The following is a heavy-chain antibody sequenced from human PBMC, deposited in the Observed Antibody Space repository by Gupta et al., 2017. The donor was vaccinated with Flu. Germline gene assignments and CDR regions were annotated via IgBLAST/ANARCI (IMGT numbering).Heavy chain of an antibody. D-gene: IGHD2-2*01. J-gene: IGHJ4*02. CDR3: ARDGLPAAGDF. CDR1: W. CDR2: IDGDVRVK. V-gene: IGHV3-74*01. Sequence: WMRWVRQAPGKGLVWVSDIDGDVRVKRYAESVKGRFITSRDNAKNTVYLQISSLRVEDTAVYYCARDGLPAAGDFWGQGTLVTVSS.